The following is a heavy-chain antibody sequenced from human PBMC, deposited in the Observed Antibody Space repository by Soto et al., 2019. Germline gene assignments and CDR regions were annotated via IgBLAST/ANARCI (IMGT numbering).Heavy chain of an antibody. J-gene: IGHJ6*01. D-gene: IGHD3-3*02. CDR2: IMPVFPTP. Sequence: QVQLVQSGAEVKKPGSSVKVSCKTSGATFRTSAISWVRQAPGQGLEWRGGIMPVFPTPDYAQKFQGRVTITADESTSTAYMELSSLRSEDTAVYYCARDKDRQQLGGNYYYIMDVWGQGTTVTVSS. CDR3: ARDKDRQQLGGNYYYIMDV. CDR1: GATFRTSA. V-gene: IGHV1-69*12.